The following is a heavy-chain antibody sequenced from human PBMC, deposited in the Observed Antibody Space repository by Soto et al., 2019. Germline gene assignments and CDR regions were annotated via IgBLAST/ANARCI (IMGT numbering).Heavy chain of an antibody. CDR2: MYYTGST. D-gene: IGHD3-16*02. Sequence: QLQLQESGSGLVKPSQTLSLTCAVSGGSISSAGYSLSWIRQPPGKGLEWIGYMYYTGSTYYNPSLKSRVTRSIDRSKNQFSLKLSSVTAADTAVYYCASLRLGELSLGTFDYWGQGTLVTVSS. V-gene: IGHV4-30-2*01. CDR1: GGSISSAGYS. CDR3: ASLRLGELSLGTFDY. J-gene: IGHJ4*02.